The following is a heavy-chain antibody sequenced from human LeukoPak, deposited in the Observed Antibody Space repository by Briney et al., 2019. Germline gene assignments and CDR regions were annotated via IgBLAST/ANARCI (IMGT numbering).Heavy chain of an antibody. Sequence: GESLKISCKGSGYSFPNDWIGWVRHIPGKGLAWMGIIYPDDSDTRYSPSFQGQVTISADKSISTAYLQWSSLKASDTAMYYCARHPGAGSYGYYYGMDVWGQGTTVTVSS. CDR1: GYSFPNDW. D-gene: IGHD1-26*01. V-gene: IGHV5-51*01. CDR3: ARHPGAGSYGYYYGMDV. CDR2: IYPDDSDT. J-gene: IGHJ6*02.